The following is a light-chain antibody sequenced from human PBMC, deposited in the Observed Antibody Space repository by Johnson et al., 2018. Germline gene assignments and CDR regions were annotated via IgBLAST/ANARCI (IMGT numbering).Light chain of an antibody. V-gene: IGLV1-51*02. Sequence: QSVLTQPPSVSAAPGQKVTISCSGSSSNIGNNYLSWYQQLPGTAPKLLIYENNKRPSGIPDRFSGSKSGPSATLAITGLQTGDEADYYCGTWDSSLSAGNVFGTGTKVTVL. CDR2: ENN. J-gene: IGLJ1*01. CDR1: SSNIGNNY. CDR3: GTWDSSLSAGNV.